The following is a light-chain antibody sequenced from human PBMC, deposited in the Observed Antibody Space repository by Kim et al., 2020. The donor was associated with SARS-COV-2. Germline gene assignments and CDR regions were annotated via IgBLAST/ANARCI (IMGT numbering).Light chain of an antibody. Sequence: SASVGDRVTITCRASQSISTWLAWYQQKSGKAPKLLIFDASSLGSDVPSRFSGSGSGTEFTLIINSLQPDDFATYFCQQYKTYPVTFGQGTKLEIK. CDR3: QQYKTYPVT. CDR2: DAS. J-gene: IGKJ1*01. V-gene: IGKV1-5*01. CDR1: QSISTW.